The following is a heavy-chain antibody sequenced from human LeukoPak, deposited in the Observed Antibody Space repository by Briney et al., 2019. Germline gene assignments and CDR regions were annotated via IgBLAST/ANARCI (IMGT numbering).Heavy chain of an antibody. CDR1: GFTFSIYA. CDR3: AKTPIAVAFPRMFDY. Sequence: GGSLRLSCAASGFTFSIYAMSWVRQAPGKGLEWVSAISGSGGSTYYADSVKGRFTISRDNSKNTLYLQMNSLRAEDTAVYYCAKTPIAVAFPRMFDYWGQGTLVTVSS. V-gene: IGHV3-23*01. J-gene: IGHJ4*02. CDR2: ISGSGGST. D-gene: IGHD6-19*01.